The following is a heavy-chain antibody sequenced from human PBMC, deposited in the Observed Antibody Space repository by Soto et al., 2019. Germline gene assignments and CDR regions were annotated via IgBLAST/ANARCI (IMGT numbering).Heavy chain of an antibody. J-gene: IGHJ4*02. Sequence: EVQLVESGGGLVQPGGSLRLSCAASGFTVSSNYMSWVRQAPGKGLEWVSVIYSGGSTYYADSVKGRFTISRDNSKNPLYLQMNSLRAEDTAVYYCARTPSIYYDSSGLGDYFDYWGQGTLVTVSS. D-gene: IGHD3-22*01. CDR1: GFTVSSNY. CDR2: IYSGGST. V-gene: IGHV3-66*01. CDR3: ARTPSIYYDSSGLGDYFDY.